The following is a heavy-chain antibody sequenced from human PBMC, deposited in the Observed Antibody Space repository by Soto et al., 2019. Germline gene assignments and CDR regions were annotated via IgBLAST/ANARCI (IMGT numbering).Heavy chain of an antibody. D-gene: IGHD4-4*01. Sequence: EVQLVESGGGLVQPGGSLRLSCAASGFTFSSYSMNWVRQAPGKGLEWVSYISSSSSTIYYADSVKGRFTISRDNAKNSLYLQMNSLRAEDTAVYYCASPTVRYYYYYYMDVWGKGTTVTVSS. V-gene: IGHV3-48*01. CDR2: ISSSSSTI. CDR1: GFTFSSYS. J-gene: IGHJ6*03. CDR3: ASPTVRYYYYYYMDV.